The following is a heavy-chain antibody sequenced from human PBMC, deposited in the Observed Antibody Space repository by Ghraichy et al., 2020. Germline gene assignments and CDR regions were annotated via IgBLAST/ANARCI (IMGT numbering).Heavy chain of an antibody. V-gene: IGHV4-30-2*01. CDR3: ARFGDYGGNSNWFDP. CDR1: SGSISSGGYS. CDR2: IYHSGST. Sequence: SETLSLTCAVSSGSISSGGYSWSWIRQPPGKGLEWIGYIYHSGSTYYNPSLKSRVTISVDRSKNQFSLKLSSVTAADTAVYYCARFGDYGGNSNWFDPWGQGTLVTVSS. D-gene: IGHD4-23*01. J-gene: IGHJ5*02.